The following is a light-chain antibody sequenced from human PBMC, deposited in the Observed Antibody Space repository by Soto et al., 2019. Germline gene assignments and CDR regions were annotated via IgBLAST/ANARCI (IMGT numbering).Light chain of an antibody. Sequence: EIELTQSPCTLSLSPGERATISCRASQSVSSSYLGWYQQKPGQAPSLLIYGASSRDTGIPDRFSGSGSGTDFTLTISRLEPEDFAVYYCQQYGSSPWTFGQGTKVEIK. CDR3: QQYGSSPWT. CDR1: QSVSSSY. J-gene: IGKJ1*01. V-gene: IGKV3-20*01. CDR2: GAS.